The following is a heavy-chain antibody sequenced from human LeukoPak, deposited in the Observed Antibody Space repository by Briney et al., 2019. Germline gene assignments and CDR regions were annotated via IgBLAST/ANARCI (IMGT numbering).Heavy chain of an antibody. CDR2: IYYSGST. CDR1: GGSISSSSYY. Sequence: SETLSLTCTVSGGSISSSSYYWGWIRQPPGKGLEWIRSIYYSGSTYYNPSLKSRVTISVDTSKNQFSLKLSSVTAADTAVYYCARGRTAVAGTTYFDYWGQGTLVTVSS. V-gene: IGHV4-39*07. J-gene: IGHJ4*02. CDR3: ARGRTAVAGTTYFDY. D-gene: IGHD6-19*01.